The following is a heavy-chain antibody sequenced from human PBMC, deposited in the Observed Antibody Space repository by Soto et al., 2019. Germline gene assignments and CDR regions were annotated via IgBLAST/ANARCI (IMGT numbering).Heavy chain of an antibody. CDR1: GVSITSTNW. D-gene: IGHD6-19*01. CDR2: IFHLGNT. J-gene: IGHJ4*02. Sequence: PSETLSFTCDVSGVSITSTNWWSWVRQPPGRGLEWIGEIFHLGNTNYNPSLKSRVTLSIDKSKNQFSLKVSSVTAADTAVYYCAKVSVAGTYRFDSWGQGTLVTVSS. CDR3: AKVSVAGTYRFDS. V-gene: IGHV4-4*02.